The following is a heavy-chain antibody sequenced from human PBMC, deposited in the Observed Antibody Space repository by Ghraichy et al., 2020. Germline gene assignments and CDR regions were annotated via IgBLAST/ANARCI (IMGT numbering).Heavy chain of an antibody. CDR1: GGSISSYY. CDR3: ARDEDSSSPWLGY. D-gene: IGHD6-6*01. Sequence: SQTLSLTCTVSGGSISSYYWSWIRQPPGKGLEWIGYIYYSGSTNYNPSLKSRVTISVDTSKNQFSLKLSSVTAADTAVYYCARDEDSSSPWLGYWGQGTLVTVSS. CDR2: IYYSGST. V-gene: IGHV4-59*01. J-gene: IGHJ4*02.